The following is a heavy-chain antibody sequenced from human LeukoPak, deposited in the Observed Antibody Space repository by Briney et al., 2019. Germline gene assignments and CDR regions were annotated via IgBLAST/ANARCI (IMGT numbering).Heavy chain of an antibody. CDR1: GYTFTSYG. J-gene: IGHJ4*02. D-gene: IGHD3-22*01. CDR2: INPNSGGT. V-gene: IGHV1-2*02. CDR3: ARSSPPDYYDSSGYYREPDFDY. Sequence: GASVKVSCKASGYTFTSYGISWVRQAPGQGLEWMGWINPNSGGTNYAQKFQGRVTMTRDTSISTAYMELSRLRSDDTAVYYCARSSPPDYYDSSGYYREPDFDYWGQGTLVTVSS.